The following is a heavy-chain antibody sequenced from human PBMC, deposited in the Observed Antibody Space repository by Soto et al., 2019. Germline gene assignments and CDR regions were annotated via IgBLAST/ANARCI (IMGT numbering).Heavy chain of an antibody. CDR1: GNTFTYRY. J-gene: IGHJ4*02. CDR2: ITPFSGDV. D-gene: IGHD1-26*01. Sequence: PVKVSCKALGNTFTYRYLHWVRQAPEQALEWMGWITPFSGDVHYAQKFQERVTITRDRSINTAYMQMSSLRSEDTAMYFCASGGAGSGPFTWELPDHWGQGTLVTVSS. V-gene: IGHV1-45*02. CDR3: ASGGAGSGPFTWELPDH.